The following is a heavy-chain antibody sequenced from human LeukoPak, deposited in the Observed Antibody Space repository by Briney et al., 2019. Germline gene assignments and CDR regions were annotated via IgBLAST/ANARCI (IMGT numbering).Heavy chain of an antibody. V-gene: IGHV3-30-3*01. J-gene: IGHJ4*02. D-gene: IGHD3-10*01. CDR2: ISYDGSNK. Sequence: GRSLRLSCAASGFTFSSYAMHWVRQAPGKGLEWVAVISYDGSNKYYADSVKGRFTISRDNSKNTLYLQMNSLSAEDTAVYYCARDSLTITMVRGVIDGYFDYWGQGTLVTVSS. CDR1: GFTFSSYA. CDR3: ARDSLTITMVRGVIDGYFDY.